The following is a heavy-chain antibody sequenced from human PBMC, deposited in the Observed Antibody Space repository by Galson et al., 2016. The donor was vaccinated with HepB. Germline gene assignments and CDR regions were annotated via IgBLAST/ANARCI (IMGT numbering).Heavy chain of an antibody. CDR1: GFIFSTYD. V-gene: IGHV3-74*01. Sequence: SLRLSCAASGFIFSTYDMHWVRQVPGKGLVWVSRIDTDGSSTTYADSVKGRFTISRDNAKNTVYLEMNSLRAEDTAVYFCARALIDFRGEDYWGQGTLVTVSS. CDR2: IDTDGSST. D-gene: IGHD3-16*01. CDR3: ARALIDFRGEDY. J-gene: IGHJ4*02.